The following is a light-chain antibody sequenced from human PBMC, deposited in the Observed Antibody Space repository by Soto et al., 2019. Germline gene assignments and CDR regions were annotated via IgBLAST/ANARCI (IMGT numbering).Light chain of an antibody. CDR2: GAS. V-gene: IGKV3-15*01. J-gene: IGKJ1*01. Sequence: EIVMTQSPATLSVSPGERATLSCRASQSVGSNLAWYQQKPGQAPRLLIYGASTRATGIPARFSGSGSGTALTLTIRRLQSEDFAIYFCQQYHNWPPDRTFGQGTKVEIK. CDR3: QQYHNWPPDRT. CDR1: QSVGSN.